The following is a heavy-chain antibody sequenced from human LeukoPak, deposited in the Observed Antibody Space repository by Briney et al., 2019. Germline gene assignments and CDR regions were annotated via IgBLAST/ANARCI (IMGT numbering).Heavy chain of an antibody. CDR3: ALMAADFDY. CDR2: INHSGST. CDR1: GGSFSGYY. J-gene: IGHJ4*02. D-gene: IGHD2-8*01. V-gene: IGHV4-34*01. Sequence: PSETPSLTCAVYGGSFSGYYWSWIRQPPGKGLEWIGEINHSGSTNYNPSLKSRVTISVDTSKNQFSLKLSSVTAADTAVYYCALMAADFDYWGQGTLVTVSS.